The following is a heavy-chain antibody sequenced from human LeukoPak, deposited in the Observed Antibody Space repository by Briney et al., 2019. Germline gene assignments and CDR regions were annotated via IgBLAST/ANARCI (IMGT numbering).Heavy chain of an antibody. CDR3: ARVEVVLDY. CDR2: IYYSGSA. D-gene: IGHD2-15*01. V-gene: IGHV4-39*07. Sequence: SETLPLTCTVSGGSISSNKYHWAWIRQPPGKGLEYIGSIYYSGSAYHNPSLKSRATIALDTSKNQFSLRLTSVTAADTAVYYCARVEVVLDYWGQGTLVLVSS. CDR1: GGSISSNKYH. J-gene: IGHJ4*01.